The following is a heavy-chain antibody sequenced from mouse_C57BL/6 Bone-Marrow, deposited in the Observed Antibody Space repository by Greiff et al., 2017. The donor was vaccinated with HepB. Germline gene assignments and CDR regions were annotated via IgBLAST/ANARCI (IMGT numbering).Heavy chain of an antibody. Sequence: QVTLKESGPELVKPGASVKISCKASGYAFSSSWMNWVKQRPGKGLEWIGRIYPGDGDTNYNGKFKGKATLTADKSSSTAYMQLSSLTSEDSAVYFCARRKYCSRGYWYFDVWGTGTTVTVSS. CDR1: GYAFSSSW. V-gene: IGHV1-82*01. CDR2: IYPGDGDT. CDR3: ARRKYCSRGYWYFDV. D-gene: IGHD1-1*01. J-gene: IGHJ1*03.